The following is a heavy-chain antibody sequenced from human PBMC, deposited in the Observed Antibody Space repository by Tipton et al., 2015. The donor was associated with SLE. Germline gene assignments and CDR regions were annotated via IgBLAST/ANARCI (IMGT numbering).Heavy chain of an antibody. CDR3: ARHGGYYFDY. D-gene: IGHD4-23*01. Sequence: PGLVKPSQTISLTCAISGDSVSSNSAAWNWIRQSPSRGLEWLGRTYYRSKWYNDYAVSVKSRITINPDTSKNQFSLKLSSVNAADTAVYYCARHGGYYFDYWGQGTLVTVSS. CDR1: GDSVSSNSAA. V-gene: IGHV6-1*01. J-gene: IGHJ4*02. CDR2: TYYRSKWYN.